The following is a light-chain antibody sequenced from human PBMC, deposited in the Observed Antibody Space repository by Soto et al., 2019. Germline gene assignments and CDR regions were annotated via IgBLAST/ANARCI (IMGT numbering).Light chain of an antibody. CDR2: AAS. Sequence: DIQMTQSPSSLSAYVGDRVTITCRASQSISSYLNWYQQKPGKAPKLLIYAASSLQSGVPSRFSGSGSGTDFTLTISSLQPEDFATYYCQQCYSTGTFGQGTKVEIK. CDR3: QQCYSTGT. J-gene: IGKJ1*01. CDR1: QSISSY. V-gene: IGKV1-39*01.